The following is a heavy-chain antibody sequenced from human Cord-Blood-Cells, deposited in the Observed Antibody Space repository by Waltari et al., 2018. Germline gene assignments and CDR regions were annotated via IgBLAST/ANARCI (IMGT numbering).Heavy chain of an antibody. CDR1: GGSIRSSSYY. D-gene: IGHD6-13*01. CDR2: IYYSGST. Sequence: QLQLQESGPGLVKPPETLSLTCTVSGGSIRSSSYYWGWIRQPPGKGLEWIGSIYYSGSTYYNPSLKSRVTISVDTSKNQFSLKLSSVTAADTAVYYCARRGVAAALDYWGQGTLVTVSS. V-gene: IGHV4-39*01. CDR3: ARRGVAAALDY. J-gene: IGHJ4*02.